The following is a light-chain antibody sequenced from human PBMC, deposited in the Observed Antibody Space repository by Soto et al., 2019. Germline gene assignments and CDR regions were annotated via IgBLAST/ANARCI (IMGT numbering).Light chain of an antibody. CDR1: QSFSSTY. V-gene: IGKV3-20*01. Sequence: EIVLTQSPGTLSLSPWERVTLSCRASQSFSSTYLAWYQQKPGQAPRLLIYGASSRAAGIPDRFSGSGSGTDFTLTISRLEPEDFAVYYCHQYGNSPDTFGQGTKVDIK. CDR2: GAS. CDR3: HQYGNSPDT. J-gene: IGKJ1*01.